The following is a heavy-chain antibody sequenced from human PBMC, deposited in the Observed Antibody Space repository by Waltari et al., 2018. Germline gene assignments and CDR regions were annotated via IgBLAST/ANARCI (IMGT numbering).Heavy chain of an antibody. V-gene: IGHV3-30*18. Sequence: QVQLVESGGGVVQPGRSLRLSCAASGFTFSSYGMHWVRQAPGKGLEWVAVICYDGSNKYYADSVKGRFTISRDNSKNTLYLQMNSLRAEDTAMYYCANLGSTSCSWGQGTLVTVSS. CDR3: ANLGSTSCS. CDR1: GFTFSSYG. J-gene: IGHJ4*02. D-gene: IGHD2-2*01. CDR2: ICYDGSNK.